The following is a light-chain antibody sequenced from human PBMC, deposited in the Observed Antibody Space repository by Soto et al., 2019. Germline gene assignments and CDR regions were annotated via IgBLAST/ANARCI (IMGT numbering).Light chain of an antibody. CDR3: QQSYSTPPIT. CDR2: AAS. J-gene: IGKJ5*01. CDR1: QSISSY. V-gene: IGKV1-39*01. Sequence: IQMTQSRSSLSASAGDRVSITCRPSQSISSYLNCYQQQPAKAPKLLLYAASSLQSGGPSTFSGSGAGATFTPPISILQPADFAAYYCQQSYSTPPITFGQGTRLEIK.